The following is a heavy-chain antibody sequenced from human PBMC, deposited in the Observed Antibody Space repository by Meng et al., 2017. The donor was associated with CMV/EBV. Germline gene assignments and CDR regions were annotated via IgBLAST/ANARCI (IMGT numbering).Heavy chain of an antibody. Sequence: ASVKVSCKASGYTFTGYYMHWVRQAPGQGLEWMGWINPNSGGTNYAQKFQGRVTMNRDTSISTAYMELSSLRSEDTAVYYCARGLPAADPDAFDIWGQGTMVTVSS. CDR3: ARGLPAADPDAFDI. CDR2: INPNSGGT. D-gene: IGHD2-2*01. V-gene: IGHV1-2*02. J-gene: IGHJ3*02. CDR1: GYTFTGYY.